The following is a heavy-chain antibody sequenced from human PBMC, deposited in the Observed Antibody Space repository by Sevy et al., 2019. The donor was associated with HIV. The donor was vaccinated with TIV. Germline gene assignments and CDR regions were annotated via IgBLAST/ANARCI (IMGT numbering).Heavy chain of an antibody. V-gene: IGHV3-74*01. CDR1: GFTFSRHW. CDR3: ARDVGYGSGGNCYERGWFDP. D-gene: IGHD2-15*01. Sequence: GGSLRLSCTASGFTFSRHWMHWVRQPPGKGLVWVSRINTDGSNTDYADSVKARFTISRDNAKNTLYLQMNSLTVEDTALYYCARDVGYGSGGNCYERGWFDPWGQGTLVTVSS. J-gene: IGHJ5*02. CDR2: INTDGSNT.